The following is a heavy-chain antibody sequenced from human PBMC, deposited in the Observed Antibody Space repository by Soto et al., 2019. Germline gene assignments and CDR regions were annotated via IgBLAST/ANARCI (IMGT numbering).Heavy chain of an antibody. CDR1: GFTFSSYE. V-gene: IGHV3-48*03. J-gene: IGHJ4*02. D-gene: IGHD6-19*01. CDR2: ISSSGSTI. Sequence: GGSLRLSCAASGFTFSSYEMNWVRQAPGKGLEWVSYISSSGSTIYYADSVKGRFTVSRDNSNNTLYLEMNSLRTEDTAVYYCAKQLRGSGWYPLDSWGQGTPVTVSS. CDR3: AKQLRGSGWYPLDS.